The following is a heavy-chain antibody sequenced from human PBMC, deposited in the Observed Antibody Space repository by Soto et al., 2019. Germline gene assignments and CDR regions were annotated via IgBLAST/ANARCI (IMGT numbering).Heavy chain of an antibody. J-gene: IGHJ4*02. CDR2: IYYSGST. V-gene: IGHV4-59*08. CDR3: ARQLGPTGPSF. D-gene: IGHD2-15*01. CDR1: GGSISSYY. Sequence: SETLSLTCTVSGGSISSYYWSWIRQPPGKGLEWIAYIYYSGSTEYNPSLKSRVTISVDTSKNQFSLKLSSVTAADTAVYYCARQLGPTGPSFWGQATLVTVST.